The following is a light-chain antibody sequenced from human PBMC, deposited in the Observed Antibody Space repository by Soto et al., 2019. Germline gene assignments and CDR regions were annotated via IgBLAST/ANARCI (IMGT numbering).Light chain of an antibody. V-gene: IGKV4-1*01. CDR3: QQYYSTPLT. CDR2: WAS. Sequence: DIVMTQSPDSLAVSLGERATINCKSSQSVLYSSNNKNYLAWYQQKPGQPPKLLIYWASTRESGVPDRFSGSGSGTDFTLTISSLQVEDVAVSYCQQYYSTPLTFGGGTKVEIK. CDR1: QSVLYSSNNKNY. J-gene: IGKJ4*01.